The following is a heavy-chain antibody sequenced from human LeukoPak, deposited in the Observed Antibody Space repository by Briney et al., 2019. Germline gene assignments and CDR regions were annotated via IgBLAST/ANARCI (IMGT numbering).Heavy chain of an antibody. V-gene: IGHV4-38-2*02. CDR3: ARGDYDSSGYLCLGY. CDR1: GYSISSGYY. CDR2: IYHSGST. D-gene: IGHD3-22*01. J-gene: IGHJ4*02. Sequence: PSETLSLTCTVSGYSISSGYYWGWIRQPPGKGLEWIGSIYHSGSTYYNPSLKSRVTISVDKSKNQFSLKLSSVTAADTAVYYCARGDYDSSGYLCLGYWGQGTLVTVSS.